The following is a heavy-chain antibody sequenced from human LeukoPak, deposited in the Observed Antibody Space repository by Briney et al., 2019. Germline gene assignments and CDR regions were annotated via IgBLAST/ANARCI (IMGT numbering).Heavy chain of an antibody. V-gene: IGHV3-21*01. D-gene: IGHD3-10*02. J-gene: IGHJ2*01. CDR2: ISSSSSYI. CDR1: GLTLSSYW. Sequence: GGSLRLSCAASGLTLSSYWMHWVRQAPGKGLEWVSSISSSSSYIYYADSVKGRFTISRDNAKNSLYLQMNSLRAEDTAVYYCASGLISPVTTYVRWYFDLWGRGTLVTVSS. CDR3: ASGLISPVTTYVRWYFDL.